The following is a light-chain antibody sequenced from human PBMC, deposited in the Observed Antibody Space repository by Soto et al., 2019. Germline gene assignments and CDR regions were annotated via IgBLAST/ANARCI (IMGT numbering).Light chain of an antibody. CDR3: QQYNSYSWT. Sequence: DIQMTQSPSTRSASVLDRVTITFRASQSISSWLAWYQQKPGKAPKLLIYDASSLESGVPSRFSGSGSGTEFTLTISSLQPDDFATYYCQQYNSYSWTFGQGTKVDI. J-gene: IGKJ1*01. CDR2: DAS. CDR1: QSISSW. V-gene: IGKV1-5*01.